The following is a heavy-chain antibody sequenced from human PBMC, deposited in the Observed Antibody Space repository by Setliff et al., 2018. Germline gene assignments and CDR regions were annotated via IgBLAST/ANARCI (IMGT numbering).Heavy chain of an antibody. Sequence: ASVKVSCKASGYTFTSYGISWVRQAPEQGLEWMGWISAYNGNTNYAQKLQGRVTMTTDTSTSTAYMELRSLRSDDTAVYYCARGDVYSGSYYHFDYWGQGTLVTVSS. J-gene: IGHJ4*02. CDR3: ARGDVYSGSYYHFDY. CDR2: ISAYNGNT. V-gene: IGHV1-18*01. CDR1: GYTFTSYG. D-gene: IGHD1-26*01.